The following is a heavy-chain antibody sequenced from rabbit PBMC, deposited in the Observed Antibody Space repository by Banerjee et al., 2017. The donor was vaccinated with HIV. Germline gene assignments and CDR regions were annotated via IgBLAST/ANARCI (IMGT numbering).Heavy chain of an antibody. J-gene: IGHJ4*01. CDR3: ARGNAYAGAGYAL. Sequence: QSLEESGGGLVQPGASLTLTCTASGFSFSSGYWICWVRQAPGKGLEWSGCIGAGSGTTYYASWAKGRFTISKTSSTTVALQMTSLTAADTATYFCARGNAYAGAGYALWGQGTLVTV. V-gene: IGHV1S40*01. CDR1: GFSFSSGYW. CDR2: IGAGSGTT. D-gene: IGHD6-1*01.